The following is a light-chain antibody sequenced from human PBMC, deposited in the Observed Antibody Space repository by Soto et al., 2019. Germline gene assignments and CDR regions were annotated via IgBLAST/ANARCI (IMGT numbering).Light chain of an antibody. CDR3: QQPFSWPPT. CDR2: DTS. J-gene: IGKJ4*01. V-gene: IGKV3-11*01. CDR1: QSVSRY. Sequence: EIGLTQSPATLSLSPGDRATLSCRASQSVSRYLAWYQQKPGQAPRLLIHDTSTRATGVPDTFSGSGSGTEFALTISSLEPEDSAVYYCQQPFSWPPTFGGGTHVEIK.